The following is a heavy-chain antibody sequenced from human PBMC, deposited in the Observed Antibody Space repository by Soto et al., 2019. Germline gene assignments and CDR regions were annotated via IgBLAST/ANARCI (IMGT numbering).Heavy chain of an antibody. CDR2: ISGSGGSK. Sequence: EVQLLESGGGLVQPGGSLRLSCAASGFTFSSYAMSWVRQAPGKGLEWVSDISGSGGSKYYADSVKGRFTISRDKSKNKLYLEMNGLGAEDTAVYYCAKSPICGGSSFRDYWGQGTLVTVSS. CDR3: AKSPICGGSSFRDY. V-gene: IGHV3-23*01. CDR1: GFTFSSYA. D-gene: IGHD6-13*01. J-gene: IGHJ4*02.